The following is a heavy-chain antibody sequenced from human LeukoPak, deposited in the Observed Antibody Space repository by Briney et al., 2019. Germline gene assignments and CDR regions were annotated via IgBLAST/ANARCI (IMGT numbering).Heavy chain of an antibody. V-gene: IGHV2-5*01. CDR3: GHRRQSFDYHGVDV. J-gene: IGHJ6*02. CDR1: GLSFSTSGAG. CDR2: TYWNGDK. D-gene: IGHD6-19*01. Sequence: SGPTVVKPTQTLTLTCTCYGLSFSTSGAGVVLIRQPPVKALEWLGVTYWNGDKRYNPSLSSRLTITKDTSRNQEVLRMTNMDPVDTATYYCGHRRQSFDYHGVDVWGQGTTVTVSS.